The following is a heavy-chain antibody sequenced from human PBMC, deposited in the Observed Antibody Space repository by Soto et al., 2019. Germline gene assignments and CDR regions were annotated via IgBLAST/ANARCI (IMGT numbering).Heavy chain of an antibody. CDR2: VYSTGGT. D-gene: IGHD1-1*01. CDR1: SGPTSSHN. J-gene: IGHJ6*02. CDR3: VGQGLGNLHGLVGV. V-gene: IGHV4-59*08. Sequence: QVQLQQSGPGLVKPSETLSLTCSVSSGPTSSHNWGWIRQTPGRGLEWIGYVYSTGGTSSSPSLNPQITISQDPSTTPIPLPPTPVTPADTAGYYFVGQGLGNLHGLVGVWGQGTTVRVSS.